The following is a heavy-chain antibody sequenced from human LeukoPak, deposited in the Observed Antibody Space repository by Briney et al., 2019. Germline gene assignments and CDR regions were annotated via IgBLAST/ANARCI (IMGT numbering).Heavy chain of an antibody. Sequence: GGSLRLSCAASGFTFSSNAMHLVRQAPGKGLEWVAVISYDGSNKYYADSVKGRFTISRDNSKNTLYLQMSSLRAEDTSIYYCSRGSVSSTRGWFDPWGQGTLVTVSS. J-gene: IGHJ5*02. V-gene: IGHV3-30-3*01. CDR1: GFTFSSNA. CDR2: ISYDGSNK. CDR3: SRGSVSSTRGWFDP. D-gene: IGHD3-10*01.